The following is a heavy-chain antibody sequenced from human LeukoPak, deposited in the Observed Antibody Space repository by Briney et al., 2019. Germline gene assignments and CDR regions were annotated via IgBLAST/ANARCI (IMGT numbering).Heavy chain of an antibody. V-gene: IGHV4-59*01. CDR1: GGSISSYY. CDR2: IYYSGST. J-gene: IGHJ4*02. CDR3: TTDPLAVAGTGVDY. D-gene: IGHD6-19*01. Sequence: PSETLSLTCTVSGGSISSYYWSWIRQPPGKGLEWIGYIYYSGSTNYNPSLKSRVTISVDTPKNQFSLKLSSVTAADTAVYYCTTDPLAVAGTGVDYWGQGTLVTVSS.